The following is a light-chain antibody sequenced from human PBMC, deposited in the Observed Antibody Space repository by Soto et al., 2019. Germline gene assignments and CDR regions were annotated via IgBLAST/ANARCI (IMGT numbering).Light chain of an antibody. J-gene: IGKJ5*01. Sequence: EIVLTQSPATLSLSPGERATLSCRASQSVSSYLAWYQQKFGQAPRLLIYDASHRATGIPARFSGSGSGTDFTLTLIRLEPEDNAVYYCQQRSNWPPITFAQETRLAVK. V-gene: IGKV3-11*01. CDR1: QSVSSY. CDR3: QQRSNWPPIT. CDR2: DAS.